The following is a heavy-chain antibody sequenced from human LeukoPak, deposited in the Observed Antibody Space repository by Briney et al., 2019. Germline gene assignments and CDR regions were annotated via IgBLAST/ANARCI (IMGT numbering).Heavy chain of an antibody. Sequence: SETLSLTCAVSGGSFSGYYWSWIRQPPGKGLEWIGEINHSGSTNYNPSLKSRVTISVDTSKNQFSLKLSSVTAADTAVYYCARGPAMTTVSYFDYWGQGTLVTVSS. CDR2: INHSGST. J-gene: IGHJ4*02. CDR1: GGSFSGYY. V-gene: IGHV4-34*01. D-gene: IGHD4-11*01. CDR3: ARGPAMTTVSYFDY.